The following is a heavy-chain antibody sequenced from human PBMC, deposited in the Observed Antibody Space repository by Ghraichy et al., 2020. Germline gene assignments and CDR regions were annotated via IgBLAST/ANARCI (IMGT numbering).Heavy chain of an antibody. Sequence: ETLSLTCTVSGGSISSYYWSWIRQPPGKGLEWIGYIYYSGSTNYNPSLKSRVTISVDTSKNQFSLKLSSVTAADTAVYYCARASSSWPEYFQHWGQGTLVTVSS. CDR1: GGSISSYY. D-gene: IGHD6-13*01. CDR3: ARASSSWPEYFQH. J-gene: IGHJ1*01. V-gene: IGHV4-59*01. CDR2: IYYSGST.